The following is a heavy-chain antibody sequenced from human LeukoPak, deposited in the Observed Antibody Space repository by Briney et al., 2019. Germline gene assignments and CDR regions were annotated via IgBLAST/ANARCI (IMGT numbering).Heavy chain of an antibody. CDR1: GGSISSSSYY. J-gene: IGHJ4*02. D-gene: IGHD6-25*01. Sequence: SETLFLTCTVSGGSISSSSYYWGWIRRPPGKGLEWIGSIYYSGSTYYNPSLKSRVTISVDTSKNQFSLKLSSVTAADTAVYYCARSLIAAVGYYFDYWGQGTLVTVSS. CDR3: ARSLIAAVGYYFDY. CDR2: IYYSGST. V-gene: IGHV4-39*01.